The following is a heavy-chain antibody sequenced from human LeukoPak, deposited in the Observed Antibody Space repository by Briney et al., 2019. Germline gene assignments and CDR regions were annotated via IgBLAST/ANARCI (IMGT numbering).Heavy chain of an antibody. Sequence: ASVKVSCKASVYTFTNFYMHWVRQAPGQGLEWMGWINPDSGDTDYAQKFQGRVTMTRDTSISTAYMELSRLRSYDTAVYFCARNDILTGYTWGQGTLVTVSS. V-gene: IGHV1-2*02. CDR2: INPDSGDT. J-gene: IGHJ5*02. CDR3: ARNDILTGYT. CDR1: VYTFTNFY. D-gene: IGHD3-9*01.